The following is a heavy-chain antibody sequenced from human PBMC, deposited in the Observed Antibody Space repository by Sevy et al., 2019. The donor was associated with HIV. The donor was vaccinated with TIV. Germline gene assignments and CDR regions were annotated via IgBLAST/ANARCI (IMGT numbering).Heavy chain of an antibody. D-gene: IGHD2-15*01. V-gene: IGHV3-23*01. CDR3: TKDGIYGGKAWRYFDL. J-gene: IGHJ2*01. CDR2: ISGSGGST. CDR1: GFTFSSYA. Sequence: GGSLRLSCAASGFTFSSYAMSWVRQAPGKGLEWVSAISGSGGSTYYADSVKGRFTISRDNSKNTLYLQMNSLGAEDTAVYYWTKDGIYGGKAWRYFDLWGRGTLVTVSS.